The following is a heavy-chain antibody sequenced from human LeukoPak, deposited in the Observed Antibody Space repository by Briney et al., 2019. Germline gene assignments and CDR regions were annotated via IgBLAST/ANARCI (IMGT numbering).Heavy chain of an antibody. CDR3: ARADGGYYYPLDY. D-gene: IGHD3-22*01. CDR2: IYYSGST. Sequence: SQTLSLTCTVSGGSISSGDYYWSWIRQPPGKGLEWIGYIYYSGSTYYNPSLKSRVTISVDTSKNQFSLKLSSVTAADTAVYYCARADGGYYYPLDYWGQGTLVTVSS. J-gene: IGHJ4*02. V-gene: IGHV4-30-4*01. CDR1: GGSISSGDYY.